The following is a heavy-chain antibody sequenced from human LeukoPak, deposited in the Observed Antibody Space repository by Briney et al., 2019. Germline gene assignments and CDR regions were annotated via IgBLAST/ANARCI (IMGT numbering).Heavy chain of an antibody. V-gene: IGHV4-59*01. CDR3: AGGSAGVGSINY. CDR1: GGSISSYY. D-gene: IGHD1-26*01. Sequence: PSETLSLTCSVSGGSISSYYWSWTRQPPGKGLEWIGYVYYSGSTSYNPSLRGRVTISIDTSKNQFSLKLNSVTAADTAAYYCAGGSAGVGSINYWGQGSLVTVSS. J-gene: IGHJ4*02. CDR2: VYYSGST.